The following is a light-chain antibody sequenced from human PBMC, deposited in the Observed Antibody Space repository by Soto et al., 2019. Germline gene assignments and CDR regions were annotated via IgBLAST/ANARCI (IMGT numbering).Light chain of an antibody. CDR1: QNISTY. Sequence: DIQLTHSPSSLSASVGDRVTLTCRASQNISTYLAWYQQKPGKVPKLLIYTVSTLQFGVPSRFSGSGSGTEFTLTIGALHPEDVATYYCQNYDSAPITFGQGTRLEIK. V-gene: IGKV1-27*01. CDR2: TVS. J-gene: IGKJ5*01. CDR3: QNYDSAPIT.